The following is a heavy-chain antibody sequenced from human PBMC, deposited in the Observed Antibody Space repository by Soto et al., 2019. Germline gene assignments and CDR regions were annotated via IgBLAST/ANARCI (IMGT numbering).Heavy chain of an antibody. D-gene: IGHD1-26*01. V-gene: IGHV1-8*01. CDR3: AGRGYYYYGMDV. CDR1: GYTFTSYD. Sequence: QVQLVQSGAEVKKPGASVKVSCKASGYTFTSYDINWVRQATGQGLEWMGWMNPNSGNTGYAQKFQGRVTMTRKTSISTGYMEMSSLRSEDTAVYYCAGRGYYYYGMDVWGQGTTVTVSS. CDR2: MNPNSGNT. J-gene: IGHJ6*02.